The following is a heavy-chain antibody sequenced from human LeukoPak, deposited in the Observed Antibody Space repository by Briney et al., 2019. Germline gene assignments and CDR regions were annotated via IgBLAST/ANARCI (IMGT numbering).Heavy chain of an antibody. CDR2: IYHSGST. CDR1: GGSISSGGYS. J-gene: IGHJ4*02. D-gene: IGHD1-26*01. V-gene: IGHV4-30-2*01. CDR3: ARYQFSDSGSYFYPIDY. Sequence: PSQTLSLTCAVSGGSISSGGYSWSWIRQPPGKGLEWIGYIYHSGSTYYNPSLKSRVTISVDRSKNQFSLKLSSVTAADTAVYYCARYQFSDSGSYFYPIDYWGQGTLVTVSS.